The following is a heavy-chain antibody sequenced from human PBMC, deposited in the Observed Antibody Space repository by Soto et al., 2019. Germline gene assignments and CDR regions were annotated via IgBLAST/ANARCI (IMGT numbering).Heavy chain of an antibody. CDR1: GYTFTSYA. Sequence: GASVKVSCKASGYTFTSYAMHWVRQAPGQRLEWMGWINAGNGNTKYSQKFQGRVTITRDTSASTADMELSSLRSEDTAVFYCARELDTAMVGYYYYGMDVWGQGTTVTVSS. V-gene: IGHV1-3*01. D-gene: IGHD5-18*01. CDR2: INAGNGNT. CDR3: ARELDTAMVGYYYYGMDV. J-gene: IGHJ6*02.